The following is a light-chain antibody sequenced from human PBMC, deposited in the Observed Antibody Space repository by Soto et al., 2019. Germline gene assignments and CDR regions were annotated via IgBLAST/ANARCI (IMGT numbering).Light chain of an antibody. V-gene: IGKV3D-15*01. Sequence: IPLSQALATLSVTTRQRATLSCRASQSVSSNLAWHQQRPGQAPRLLIYGASTRATGVPARFSGGGSGTEFTLTITSLQSEDFAVYWCQQYNNWPLTSGPGTRPEIK. J-gene: IGKJ5*01. CDR2: GAS. CDR3: QQYNNWPLT. CDR1: QSVSSN.